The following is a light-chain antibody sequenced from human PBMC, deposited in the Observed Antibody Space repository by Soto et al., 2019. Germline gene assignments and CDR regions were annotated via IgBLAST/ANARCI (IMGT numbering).Light chain of an antibody. CDR3: QQYCSSYPTT. CDR2: GSS. J-gene: IGKJ5*01. V-gene: IGKV3-20*01. CDR1: QGVTSNY. Sequence: ELVLTQSPGTLSLSPGERATISCRASQGVTSNYLAWSQQRPGQAPRLLLYGSSNRATGIPDRFRGGGSVSDFTLTISSLEPVDFAMYDGQQYCSSYPTTIGNGTLLEIE.